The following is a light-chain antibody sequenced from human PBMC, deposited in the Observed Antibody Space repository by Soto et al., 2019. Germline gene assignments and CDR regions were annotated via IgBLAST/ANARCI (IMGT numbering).Light chain of an antibody. J-gene: IGKJ4*01. CDR2: KVS. CDR1: QDISDW. V-gene: IGKV1-5*03. Sequence: DIQMTQSPSTLSASVGDRVTITCRASQDISDWLAWYQQKPGKAPKLLMYKVSRLQSGVPSRFSGRRSGTEFTLTITSLQPDDFATYYCQQYEAFPLTFGGGTKVDIK. CDR3: QQYEAFPLT.